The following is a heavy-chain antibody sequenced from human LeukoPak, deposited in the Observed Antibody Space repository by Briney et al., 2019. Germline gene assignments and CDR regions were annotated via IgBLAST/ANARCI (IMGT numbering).Heavy chain of an antibody. CDR2: IIPIFGTA. Sequence: ASVKVSCKASGYAFTSYAISWVRQAPGQGLEWMGGIIPIFGTANYAQKFQGRVTMTTDTSTSTAYMELRSLRSDDTAVYYCARVLDGVSQVGDTPGDYWGQGTLVTVSS. CDR1: GYAFTSYA. CDR3: ARVLDGVSQVGDTPGDY. J-gene: IGHJ4*02. V-gene: IGHV1-18*01. D-gene: IGHD5/OR15-5a*01.